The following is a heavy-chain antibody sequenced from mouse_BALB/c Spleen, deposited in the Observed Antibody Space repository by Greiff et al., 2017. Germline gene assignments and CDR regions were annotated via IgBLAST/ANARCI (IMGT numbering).Heavy chain of an antibody. V-gene: IGHV2-2*02. CDR2: IWSGGST. D-gene: IGHD1-1*02. CDR1: GFSLTSYG. J-gene: IGHJ2*01. CDR3: ARWYPYYFDY. Sequence: VKLVESGPGLVQPSQSLSITCTVSGFSLTSYGVHWVRQSPGKGLEWLGVIWSGGSTDYNAAFIARLSISKDNSKSQVFFKMNSLQANDTAIYYCARWYPYYFDYWGRGTTHTVA.